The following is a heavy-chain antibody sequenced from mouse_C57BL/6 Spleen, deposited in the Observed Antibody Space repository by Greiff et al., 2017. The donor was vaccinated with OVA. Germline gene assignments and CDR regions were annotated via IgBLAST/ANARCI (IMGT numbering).Heavy chain of an antibody. CDR1: GYSITSGYY. J-gene: IGHJ3*01. Sequence: EVQLVESGPGLVKPSQSLSLTCSVTGYSITSGYYWNWIRQFPGNKLEWMGYISYDGSNNYNPSLKNRISITRDTSKNQFFLKFNSVTTEDTATYYCARDSYWGQGTLVTVSA. V-gene: IGHV3-6*01. CDR3: ARDSY. CDR2: ISYDGSN.